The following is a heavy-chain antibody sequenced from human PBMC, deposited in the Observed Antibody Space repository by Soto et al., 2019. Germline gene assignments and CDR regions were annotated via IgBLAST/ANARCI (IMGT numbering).Heavy chain of an antibody. CDR2: ISYDGSNK. Sequence: QVQLVESGGGVVQPGRSLRLSCAASGFTFSSYGMHWVRQAPGKGLEWVAVISYDGSNKYYADSVKGRFTISRDKSKNTLYLQMNGLRAEDTAVYYCAKDSREAGIPDYYYYGMDVWGQGPKVTVSS. V-gene: IGHV3-30*18. CDR1: GFTFSSYG. D-gene: IGHD1-1*01. CDR3: AKDSREAGIPDYYYYGMDV. J-gene: IGHJ6*02.